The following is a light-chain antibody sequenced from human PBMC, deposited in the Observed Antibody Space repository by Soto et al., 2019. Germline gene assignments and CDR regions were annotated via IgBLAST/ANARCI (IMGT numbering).Light chain of an antibody. V-gene: IGKV1-8*01. Sequence: AIRMTQSPSSFSASTGDRVTITCRASQGISSYLAWYQQKPGKAPKLLMYAPSTLQSGVPSMFSGSGSGTDVTLTISCLQSEDFATYYCQQYDSYPPLTFGQGTRLEIK. CDR1: QGISSY. CDR2: APS. J-gene: IGKJ5*01. CDR3: QQYDSYPPLT.